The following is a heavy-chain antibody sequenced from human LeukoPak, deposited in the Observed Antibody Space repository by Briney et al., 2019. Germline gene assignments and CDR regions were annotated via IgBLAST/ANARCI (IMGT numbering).Heavy chain of an antibody. CDR3: ARDGLYCTNGVCSSDI. J-gene: IGHJ3*02. CDR2: INPSSGGT. Sequence: ASVKVSCKASGYSFTDHCMHWVRQAPGQGLEWMGKINPSSGGTGYAQKFQGRVTMTRDTSTSTVYMELTSLRSEDTAVYYCARDGLYCTNGVCSSDIWGQGTLVTVSS. V-gene: IGHV1-46*01. CDR1: GYSFTDHC. D-gene: IGHD2-8*01.